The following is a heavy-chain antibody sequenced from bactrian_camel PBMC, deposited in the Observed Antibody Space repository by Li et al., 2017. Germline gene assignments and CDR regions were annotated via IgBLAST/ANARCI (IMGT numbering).Heavy chain of an antibody. CDR1: YTRRPNY. V-gene: IGHV3S40*01. Sequence: VQLVESGGGSVQAGGSLRLSCTYTRRPNYVTWFRQGPGNGREGVASIYTGGGDGYYADAVKGRFTISRDAIKSTVLYLQMNSLNPEDTAMYYCAGDWRPWGYNCPVSPADYRYWGQGTQVTVS. J-gene: IGHJ4*01. D-gene: IGHD1*01. CDR2: IYTGGGDG. CDR3: AGDWRPWGYNCPVSPADYRY.